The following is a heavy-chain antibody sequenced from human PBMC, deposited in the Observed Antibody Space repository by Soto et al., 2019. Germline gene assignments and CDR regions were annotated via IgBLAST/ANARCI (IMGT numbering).Heavy chain of an antibody. J-gene: IGHJ3*02. Sequence: QVQLVQSGAEVKKPGASVKVSCKASGYTFTSYGISWVRQAPVQGLEWMGWISAYNGNTNYAQKLQGRVTMTTDRTTSRAYMGLRSLSSGDTAVYYCAGDRAVAGAGGDFDIWGQGTMVTVSS. D-gene: IGHD6-19*01. V-gene: IGHV1-18*01. CDR2: ISAYNGNT. CDR1: GYTFTSYG. CDR3: AGDRAVAGAGGDFDI.